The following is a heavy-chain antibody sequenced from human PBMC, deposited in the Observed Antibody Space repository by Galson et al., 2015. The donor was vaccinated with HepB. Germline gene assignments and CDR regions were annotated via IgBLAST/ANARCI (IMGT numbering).Heavy chain of an antibody. CDR3: AADPYVNMYFDL. CDR1: GFTFTSSA. Sequence: SVKVSCKASGFTFTSSAMQWVRQARGQRLEWIGWIVVGSGNTNYTQKFQERVTITRDMSTSTAYMELSSLRSEDTAVYYCAADPYVNMYFDLWGRGTLVTVSS. V-gene: IGHV1-58*02. D-gene: IGHD3-10*02. CDR2: IVVGSGNT. J-gene: IGHJ2*01.